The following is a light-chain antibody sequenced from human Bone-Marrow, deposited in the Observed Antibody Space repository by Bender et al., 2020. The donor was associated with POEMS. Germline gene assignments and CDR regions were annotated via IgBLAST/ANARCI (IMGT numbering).Light chain of an antibody. CDR2: EDS. CDR3: SSYAGSNNLV. V-gene: IGLV2-14*02. CDR1: SSDVGNYNL. J-gene: IGLJ2*01. Sequence: QSALTQPASVSGSPGQSITISCTGTSSDVGNYNLVSWYQQHPGKVPKRIIYEDSKRPSGVSNRFSGSKSGNTASLTVSGLQAEDETDYYCSSYAGSNNLVFGGGTKLTVL.